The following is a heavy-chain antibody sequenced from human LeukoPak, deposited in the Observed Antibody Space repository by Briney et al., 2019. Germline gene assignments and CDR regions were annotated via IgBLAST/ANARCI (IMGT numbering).Heavy chain of an antibody. V-gene: IGHV3-15*01. CDR2: VKTKADGGTT. CDR1: GFTFSSAW. D-gene: IGHD2-2*01. Sequence: GGSLRLSCAASGFTFSSAWMSWVRQAPGKGLEWVGRVKTKADGGTTEYAAPVKGRFTISRDDSKNTLDLQMSSLKTEDTGMYYCVTDVPYPAPQIDFWGQGTLVTVSS. J-gene: IGHJ4*02. CDR3: VTDVPYPAPQIDF.